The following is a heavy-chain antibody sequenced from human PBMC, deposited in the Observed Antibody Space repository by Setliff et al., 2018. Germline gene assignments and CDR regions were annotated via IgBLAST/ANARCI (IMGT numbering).Heavy chain of an antibody. CDR3: ARINFYVSSGYYYAPEL. CDR1: GFTFTDYG. CDR2: INNYNFNT. D-gene: IGHD3-22*01. V-gene: IGHV1-18*01. J-gene: IGHJ6*02. Sequence: ASVKVSCKSSGFTFTDYGITWVRQVPGQGLEWMGWINNYNFNTQYAQKFQGRVTVTTDTSTTTAYMELRSLRADDTAVSYCARINFYVSSGYYYAPELWGHGTTVTVSS.